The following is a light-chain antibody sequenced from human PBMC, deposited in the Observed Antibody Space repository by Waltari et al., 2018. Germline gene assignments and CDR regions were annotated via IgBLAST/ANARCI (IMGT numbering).Light chain of an antibody. Sequence: DVVMTQSPLSLPVTLGQPASIACRSSQSLVYSDGNTYLNWFHQRPGQSPRRLIYKISIRDSGVPDRFSGSGSGTDFTLKISRVVAEDVGVYYCMQGAHWPYTFGQGTNLEIK. CDR3: MQGAHWPYT. CDR2: KIS. CDR1: QSLVYSDGNTY. V-gene: IGKV2-30*01. J-gene: IGKJ2*01.